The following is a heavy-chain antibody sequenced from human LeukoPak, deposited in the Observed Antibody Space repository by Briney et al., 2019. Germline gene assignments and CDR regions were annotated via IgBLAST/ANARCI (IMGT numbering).Heavy chain of an antibody. CDR1: GFTFSSYG. CDR3: AKVLRRIAVAGRVDAFDI. CDR2: IRYDGSNK. V-gene: IGHV3-30*02. D-gene: IGHD6-19*01. Sequence: PGGSLRLSCAASGFTFSSYGMHWVRQAPGKGLEWVAFIRYDGSNKYYADSVKGRFTISRDNSKNTLYLQMNSLRAEDTAVYYCAKVLRRIAVAGRVDAFDIWGQGTMVTVSS. J-gene: IGHJ3*02.